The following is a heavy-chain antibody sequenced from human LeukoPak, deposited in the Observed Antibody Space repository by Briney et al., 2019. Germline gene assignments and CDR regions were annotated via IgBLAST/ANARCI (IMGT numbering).Heavy chain of an antibody. Sequence: ASVKVSCKASGYHFTDYYIHWVRLAPGQGLEWMGWINPKSGGTHYAQKFQGRVSMTRDTSINTIYLELSSLRSNDTAVYYCARTREGVWGSYSPWGQGTLVTVSS. CDR1: GYHFTDYY. CDR2: INPKSGGT. J-gene: IGHJ4*02. D-gene: IGHD3-16*01. CDR3: ARTREGVWGSYSP. V-gene: IGHV1-2*02.